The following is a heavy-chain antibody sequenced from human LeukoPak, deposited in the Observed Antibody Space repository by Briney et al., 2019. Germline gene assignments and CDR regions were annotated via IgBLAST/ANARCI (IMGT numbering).Heavy chain of an antibody. J-gene: IGHJ5*02. D-gene: IGHD3-3*01. V-gene: IGHV3-23*01. CDR2: ISGSGGST. Sequence: GGSLRLSCAASGFTFSSYAMSWVRQAPGKGLEWVSAISGSGGSTYYADSVKGRFTISRDNSKNTLYLQMNGLRAEDTAVYYCAPPIGYYDFWSVPWGQGTLVTVSS. CDR1: GFTFSSYA. CDR3: APPIGYYDFWSVP.